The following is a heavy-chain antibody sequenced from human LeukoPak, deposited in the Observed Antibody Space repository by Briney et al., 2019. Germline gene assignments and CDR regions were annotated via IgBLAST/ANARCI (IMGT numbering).Heavy chain of an antibody. CDR3: ASRGRLLPYYYYGMDV. J-gene: IGHJ6*02. CDR1: GGSISSYY. CDR2: IYYSGST. D-gene: IGHD3-22*01. Sequence: PSETLSLTCTVSGGSISSYYWSWIRQPPGKGLEWIGYIYYSGSTNYNPSLKSRVTISVDTSKNQFSLKLSSVTAADTAVYYCASRGRLLPYYYYGMDVWGQGTTVTVSS. V-gene: IGHV4-59*08.